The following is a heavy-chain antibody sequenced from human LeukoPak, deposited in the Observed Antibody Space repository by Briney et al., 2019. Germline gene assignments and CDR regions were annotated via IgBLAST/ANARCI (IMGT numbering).Heavy chain of an antibody. CDR2: ISSSSSTI. V-gene: IGHV3-48*01. CDR3: ARDRGYYDSSGYYSGDY. CDR1: GFTFSSYS. Sequence: GGFLRLSCAASGFTFSSYSMNWVRQAPGKGLEWVSYISSSSSTIYYADSVKGRFTISRDNAKNSLYLQMNSLRAEDTAVYYCARDRGYYDSSGYYSGDYWGQGTLVTVSS. D-gene: IGHD3-22*01. J-gene: IGHJ4*02.